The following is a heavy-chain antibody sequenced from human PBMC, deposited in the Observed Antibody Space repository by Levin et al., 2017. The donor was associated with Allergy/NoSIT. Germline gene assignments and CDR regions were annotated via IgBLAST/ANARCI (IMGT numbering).Heavy chain of an antibody. D-gene: IGHD2-8*02. CDR2: VSGSDGST. CDR3: AKDGVGQGWWALDY. Sequence: GSLRLSCAASGFTFSTYAMIWVRQAPGKGLEWVSSVSGSDGSTYYADSVKGRFTISRDNSKNTLYLQMNSLRAVDTAVYYCAKDGVGQGWWALDYWGQGTLVTVSS. J-gene: IGHJ4*02. V-gene: IGHV3-23*01. CDR1: GFTFSTYA.